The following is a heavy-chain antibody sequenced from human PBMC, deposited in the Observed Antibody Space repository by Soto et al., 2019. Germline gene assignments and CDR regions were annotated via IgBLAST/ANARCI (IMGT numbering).Heavy chain of an antibody. J-gene: IGHJ5*02. CDR3: ARGNSGNVLRYFDWLLFWFDP. V-gene: IGHV4-34*01. CDR2: INHSGST. Sequence: PSETLSLTCAVYGGSFSGYYWSWIRQPPGKGLEWIGEINHSGSTNYNPSLKSRVTISVDTSKNQFSLKLSSVTAADTAVYYCARGNSGNVLRYFDWLLFWFDPWGQGTLVTVSS. CDR1: GGSFSGYY. D-gene: IGHD3-9*01.